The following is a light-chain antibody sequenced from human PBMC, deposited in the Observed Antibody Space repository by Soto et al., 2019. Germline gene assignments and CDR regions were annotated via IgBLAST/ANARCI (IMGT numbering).Light chain of an antibody. CDR1: SSDVGTYNF. Sequence: QSALTQPRSGSGSPGQSVTISCTGTSSDVGTYNFVSWYQQHPGKAPKFMIYDVTKRPSGVPDRFSGSKSGNTASLTISGLQAEDEADYYCCSYVGSYTSYVFGTGTKLTVL. CDR2: DVT. CDR3: CSYVGSYTSYV. V-gene: IGLV2-11*01. J-gene: IGLJ1*01.